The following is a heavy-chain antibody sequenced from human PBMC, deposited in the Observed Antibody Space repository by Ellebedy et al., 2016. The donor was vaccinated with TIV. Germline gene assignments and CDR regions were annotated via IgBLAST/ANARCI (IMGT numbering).Heavy chain of an antibody. CDR3: VTLWSASSGDDY. CDR1: GFSVSSND. D-gene: IGHD3-3*01. J-gene: IGHJ4*02. V-gene: IGHV3-53*01. Sequence: GGSLRLXXVISGFSVSSNDINWVRQAPGKGLEWVSIIYRDGRAFYADSVKGRFSVSRDNSNNTLFLQMSGLRAEDTAFYYCVTLWSASSGDDYWGQGTLVTVSS. CDR2: IYRDGRA.